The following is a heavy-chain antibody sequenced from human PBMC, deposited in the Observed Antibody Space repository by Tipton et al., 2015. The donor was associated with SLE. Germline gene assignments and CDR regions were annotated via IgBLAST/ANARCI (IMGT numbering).Heavy chain of an antibody. D-gene: IGHD3-10*01. V-gene: IGHV4-38-2*02. CDR1: GYSISSGYY. J-gene: IGHJ4*02. CDR2: IYDSGGT. CDR3: ARDGTMVQGPD. Sequence: TLSLTCTVSGYSISSGYYWGWIRQSPGKGLEWIGSIYDSGGTYYNPSLKNRATISVDTSQNHFSLKLTSVTAADTAVYHCARDGTMVQGPDWGQGTLVTVSS.